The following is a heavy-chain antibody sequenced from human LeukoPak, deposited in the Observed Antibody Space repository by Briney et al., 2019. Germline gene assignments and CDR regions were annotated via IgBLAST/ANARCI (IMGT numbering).Heavy chain of an antibody. CDR2: IHNSGRT. V-gene: IGHV4-59*01. D-gene: IGHD5-18*01. Sequence: PSETLSLTCTVSGGSISNYYWSWIRQSPGRGLEWIAYIHNSGRTNYNPSLESRVTISVDTSKNQFSLKLSSVTAADTAVYYCARGVDTAMITRSGFFDYWGQGTLVTVSS. J-gene: IGHJ4*02. CDR3: ARGVDTAMITRSGFFDY. CDR1: GGSISNYY.